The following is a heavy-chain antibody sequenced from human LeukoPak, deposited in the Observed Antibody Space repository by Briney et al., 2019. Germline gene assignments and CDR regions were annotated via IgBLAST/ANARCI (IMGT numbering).Heavy chain of an antibody. CDR2: INSDGIST. CDR1: GFTFSSYW. CDR3: AKGGATVIDY. Sequence: GVSLRLSCAASGFTFSSYWMHWVRQAPGKGLVWVSRINSDGISTSYADSVKGRFTISRDNAKNTLYLQMNSLRADDTAVYYCAKGGATVIDYWGQGTLVTVSS. D-gene: IGHD4-17*01. V-gene: IGHV3-74*01. J-gene: IGHJ4*02.